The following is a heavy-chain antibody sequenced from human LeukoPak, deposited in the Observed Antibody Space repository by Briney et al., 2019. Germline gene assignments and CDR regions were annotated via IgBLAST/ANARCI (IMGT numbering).Heavy chain of an antibody. V-gene: IGHV4-59*01. CDR1: GGSISSYY. D-gene: IGHD4-17*01. J-gene: IGHJ4*02. CDR2: IYSSGST. Sequence: SETLSLTCTVSGGSISSYYWSWIRRPPGKGLEWIGYIYSSGSTNYNPSLKSRVTISVDTSKNQFSLKLSSMTAADTAVYYCARGDYGVQIDYWGQGTLVTVSS. CDR3: ARGDYGVQIDY.